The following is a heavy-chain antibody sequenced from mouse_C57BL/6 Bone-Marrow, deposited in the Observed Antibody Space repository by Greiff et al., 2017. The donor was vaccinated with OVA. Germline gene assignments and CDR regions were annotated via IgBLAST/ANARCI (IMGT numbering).Heavy chain of an antibody. Sequence: EVKLMESGGGLVQPGGSLKLSCAASGFTFSDYYMYWVRQTPEMRLEWVAYISNGGGSTYYPDTVKGRFTISRDNAKNTLYLQMSRLKSEDTAMYYCARREYDGGAWFAYWGQGTLVTVSA. V-gene: IGHV5-12*01. CDR1: GFTFSDYY. J-gene: IGHJ3*01. CDR2: ISNGGGST. D-gene: IGHD2-14*01. CDR3: ARREYDGGAWFAY.